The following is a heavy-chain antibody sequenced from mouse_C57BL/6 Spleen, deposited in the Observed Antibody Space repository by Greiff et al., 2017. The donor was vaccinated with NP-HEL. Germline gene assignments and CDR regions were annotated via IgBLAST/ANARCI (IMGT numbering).Heavy chain of an antibody. CDR3: ARGYSSYAMDY. CDR1: GFTFSDYG. D-gene: IGHD2-12*01. V-gene: IGHV5-17*01. Sequence: EVKLMESGGGLVKPGGSLKLSCAASGFTFSDYGMHWVRQAPEKGLEWVAYISSGSSTIYYADTVKGRFTISRDKAKNTLFMQMTSLRSEDTAMYYCARGYSSYAMDYWGQGTSGTVSS. J-gene: IGHJ4*01. CDR2: ISSGSSTI.